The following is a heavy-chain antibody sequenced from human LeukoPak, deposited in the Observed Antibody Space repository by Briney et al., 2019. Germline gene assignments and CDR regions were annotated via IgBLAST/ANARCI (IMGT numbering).Heavy chain of an antibody. Sequence: GGSLRLSCAASGFTVSSYAMSWVRQAPGKGLEWVSGIGGSGGYTYYADSVKGRVTISRDNSKNTLYLQMNSLRAEDTAVYYCARGRSGYHNTGGQGTLVTVSS. J-gene: IGHJ4*02. V-gene: IGHV3-23*01. CDR1: GFTVSSYA. CDR3: ARGRSGYHNT. D-gene: IGHD5-12*01. CDR2: IGGSGGYT.